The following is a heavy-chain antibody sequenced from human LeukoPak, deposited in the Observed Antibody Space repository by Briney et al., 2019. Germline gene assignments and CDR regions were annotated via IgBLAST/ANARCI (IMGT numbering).Heavy chain of an antibody. D-gene: IGHD3-22*01. J-gene: IGHJ4*02. CDR2: ITNSGENT. Sequence: GGSLRLSCEASGFSFPYGMSWVRQAPGKGLEWVSGITNSGENTYYADSVKGRFTISRDNSKNTLYLQMNSLRAEDTALYYCASSRYDSSGYYGIIGYWGQGTLVTVSS. V-gene: IGHV3-23*01. CDR1: GFSFPYG. CDR3: ASSRYDSSGYYGIIGY.